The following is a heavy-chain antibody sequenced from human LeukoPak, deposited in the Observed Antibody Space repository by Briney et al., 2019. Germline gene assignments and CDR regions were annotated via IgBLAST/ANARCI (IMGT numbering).Heavy chain of an antibody. CDR3: ARVPGSGSYARDY. J-gene: IGHJ4*02. CDR1: GFTFSSYE. Sequence: GGSLRLSCAASGFTFSSYEMNWVRQAPGKGLEWVSYISSSGSTIYYADSVKGRFTISRDNAKNSLYLQMNSLRAEDTAVYYCARVPGSGSYARDYWGQGTLVTVSS. V-gene: IGHV3-48*03. D-gene: IGHD3-10*01. CDR2: ISSSGSTI.